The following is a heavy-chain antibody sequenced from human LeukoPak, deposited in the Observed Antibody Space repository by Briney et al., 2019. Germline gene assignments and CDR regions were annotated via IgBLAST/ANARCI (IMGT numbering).Heavy chain of an antibody. D-gene: IGHD2-2*01. CDR3: ARHGSAIVVVPAATRRWFDP. V-gene: IGHV4-34*01. CDR1: GEPFSGYY. CDR2: INHSGST. J-gene: IGHJ5*02. Sequence: SETLSLTCAVYGEPFSGYYWRGPRQPPGKAVEGLGDINHSGSTNYNPSLKSRVTISVDTSKNQFSLKLSSVTAADTAVYYCARHGSAIVVVPAATRRWFDPWGQGTLVTVSS.